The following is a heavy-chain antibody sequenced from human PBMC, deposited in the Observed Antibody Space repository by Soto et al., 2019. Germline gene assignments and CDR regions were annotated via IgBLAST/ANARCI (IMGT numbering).Heavy chain of an antibody. J-gene: IGHJ6*02. CDR3: ARTGEINYSYYYVMDV. CDR2: IYYSGCT. CDR1: GGSISSYY. Sequence: TLSLTCTVSGGSISSYYWSWIRQPPGKGLEWIGYIYYSGCTNYNPSLKSRVTISVDTSKNQFSLKLSSVTAADTAVYYCARTGEINYSYYYVMDVWGQGTTVTVSS. D-gene: IGHD4-17*01. V-gene: IGHV4-59*01.